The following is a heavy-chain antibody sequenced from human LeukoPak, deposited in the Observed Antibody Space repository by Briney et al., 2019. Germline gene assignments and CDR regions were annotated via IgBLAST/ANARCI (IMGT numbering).Heavy chain of an antibody. V-gene: IGHV1-18*01. CDR2: ISAYNRDT. D-gene: IGHD2-15*01. Sequence: ASVKVSCKASGYTFTSYGVGWVRQAPGHGLEWMGWISAYNRDTSNAQKFQGRVIMTTETSTSTAFMELRSLTSDDTAVYYCARECSGGSCFSGLDSWGQGTLVTVSS. CDR1: GYTFTSYG. CDR3: ARECSGGSCFSGLDS. J-gene: IGHJ4*02.